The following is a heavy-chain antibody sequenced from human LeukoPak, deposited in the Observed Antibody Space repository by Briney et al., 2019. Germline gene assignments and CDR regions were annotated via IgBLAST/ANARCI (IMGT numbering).Heavy chain of an antibody. J-gene: IGHJ5*02. Sequence: GGSLRLSCAASGFTFSSYAMHWVRQAPGKGLEWVAVISYDGSNNYYADSVKGRFTISRDNSKNTLYLQMNSLRAEDTAVYYCARGENRYCSSTSCYPSWGQGTLVTISS. D-gene: IGHD2-2*01. V-gene: IGHV3-30*01. CDR1: GFTFSSYA. CDR3: ARGENRYCSSTSCYPS. CDR2: ISYDGSNN.